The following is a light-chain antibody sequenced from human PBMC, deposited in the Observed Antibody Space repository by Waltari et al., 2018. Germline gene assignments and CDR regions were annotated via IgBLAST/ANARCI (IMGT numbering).Light chain of an antibody. CDR2: GAS. CDR3: RQYYVTPYT. Sequence: IQMTQSPSPLSASVGDRVPITCRASQGISNSLAWYQQKPGKAPKPLLYGASRLESGGAPRFSGSGSGTDDTLTISSLQHDDFATNYCRQYYVTPYTFGQGTKLDI. V-gene: IGKV1-NL1*01. J-gene: IGKJ2*01. CDR1: QGISNS.